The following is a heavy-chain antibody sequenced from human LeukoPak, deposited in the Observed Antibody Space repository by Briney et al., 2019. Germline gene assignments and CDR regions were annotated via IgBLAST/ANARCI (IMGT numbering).Heavy chain of an antibody. CDR2: IKPNSGGT. D-gene: IGHD5-18*01. J-gene: IGHJ4*02. V-gene: IGHV1-2*06. CDR3: ARGDYSYGLDY. Sequence: ASVKVSCKASGYTFTGYYMHWVRQAPRQGLEWMGRIKPNSGGTNYAQKFQGTSTMTRDTSISTAYMELSRLGSDDTAVYYCARGDYSYGLDYWGQGTLVTVSS. CDR1: GYTFTGYY.